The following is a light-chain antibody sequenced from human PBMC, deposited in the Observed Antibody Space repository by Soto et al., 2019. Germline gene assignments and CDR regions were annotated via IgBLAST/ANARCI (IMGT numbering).Light chain of an antibody. Sequence: EIVLTQSPVTRYLSPGERATLSCRASQSVSTYLAWYQQKPGQAPRLLIYDASNRATGIPARFSGSGSGTDFTLTITSLEPEDFAVYYCQQRTNWPPGYSFGQGTKLEIK. CDR2: DAS. CDR1: QSVSTY. CDR3: QQRTNWPPGYS. V-gene: IGKV3-11*01. J-gene: IGKJ2*03.